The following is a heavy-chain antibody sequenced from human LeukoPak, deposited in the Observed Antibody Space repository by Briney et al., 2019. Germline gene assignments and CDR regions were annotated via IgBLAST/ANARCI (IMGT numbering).Heavy chain of an antibody. Sequence: PGGSLRLSCAASGFTFSSYGMNWVRRAPGKGLEWVSSISSSSSYIYYADSVKGRFTISRDNAKNSLYLQMNSLRAEDTAVYYCARGMYCSGGSCYGEYFQHWGQGTLVTVSS. D-gene: IGHD2-15*01. V-gene: IGHV3-21*01. CDR1: GFTFSSYG. CDR2: ISSSSSYI. CDR3: ARGMYCSGGSCYGEYFQH. J-gene: IGHJ1*01.